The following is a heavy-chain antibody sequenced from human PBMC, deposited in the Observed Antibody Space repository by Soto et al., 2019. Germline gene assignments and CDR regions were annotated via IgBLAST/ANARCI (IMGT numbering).Heavy chain of an antibody. D-gene: IGHD6-6*01. CDR3: GRGGYGSSYGPFAY. CDR2: IWYDGSNQ. Sequence: QVQLVESGGGVVQPGRSLRLSCAASGFTFSSYGMHWVRQAPGKGLEWVAVIWYDGSNQYYADSVKGRFTISRDNSKNTLYLHTNILRAEATAVYYCGRGGYGSSYGPFAYWGHGTLVTVTS. J-gene: IGHJ4*01. CDR1: GFTFSSYG. V-gene: IGHV3-33*01.